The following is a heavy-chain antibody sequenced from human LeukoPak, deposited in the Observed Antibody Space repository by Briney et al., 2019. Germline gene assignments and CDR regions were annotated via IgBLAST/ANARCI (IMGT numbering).Heavy chain of an antibody. D-gene: IGHD1-26*01. CDR2: ISSGGSTI. CDR1: GFTCSDYY. CDR3: ARGGVFTPMAEFDY. J-gene: IGHJ4*02. V-gene: IGHV3-11*01. Sequence: GGSLRLSCEASGFTCSDYYMSWIRQAPGKGLEWVSYISSGGSTIYYADSVKGRFTISRENAKNSLTLQMNSLRAEDTGVYYCARGGVFTPMAEFDYWGQGTLVTVSS.